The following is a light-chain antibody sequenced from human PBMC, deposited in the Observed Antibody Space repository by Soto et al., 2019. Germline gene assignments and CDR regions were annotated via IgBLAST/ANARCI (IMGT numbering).Light chain of an antibody. V-gene: IGKV1-12*01. Sequence: DIQMTQSPSSVSASVGDRVTITCRASQGISSWLAWYQHKPGEAPKLLIYVASSLKSGVPSRFSGSGSGTDFTLTISSPQPEDFATYYCQQANSFPWTFGQGTKVEIK. CDR1: QGISSW. CDR2: VAS. J-gene: IGKJ1*01. CDR3: QQANSFPWT.